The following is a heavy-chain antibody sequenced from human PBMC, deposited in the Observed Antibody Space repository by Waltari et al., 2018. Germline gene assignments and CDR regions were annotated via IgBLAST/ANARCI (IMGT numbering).Heavy chain of an antibody. D-gene: IGHD2-15*01. CDR1: GDSVSSSYL. J-gene: IGHJ4*02. Sequence: QLQLQESGPGLVKPSGTLSLTCAVSGDSVSSSYLWNWVRQSPGKGLEWLGQVHGGSGRTNYNPSFEGRVTASVDTSNNQFSLRLTSATAADTAVYYCARDRGRGLYLDSWGPGTLVTVS. CDR3: ARDRGRGLYLDS. V-gene: IGHV4-4*02. CDR2: VHGGSGRT.